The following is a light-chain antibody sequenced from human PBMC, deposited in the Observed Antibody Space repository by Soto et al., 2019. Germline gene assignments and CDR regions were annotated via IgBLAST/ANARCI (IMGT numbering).Light chain of an antibody. J-gene: IGKJ2*03. Sequence: EIVMMQSPDTLSVSPGERATLSCRASQSIASNLAWYQQKPGQAPRLLIHGASNRATGVPARFSGSGSGTEFTLTLSSLQSEDFAVYFCQQYHNWPPQYSFGQGTKLQI. V-gene: IGKV3-15*01. CDR3: QQYHNWPPQYS. CDR1: QSIASN. CDR2: GAS.